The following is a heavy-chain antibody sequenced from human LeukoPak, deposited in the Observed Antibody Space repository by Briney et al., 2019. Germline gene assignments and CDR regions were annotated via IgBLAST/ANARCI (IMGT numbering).Heavy chain of an antibody. CDR1: GGTFSSYT. CDR2: IIPILGIA. V-gene: IGHV1-69*04. CDR3: ARDSAPIVPAAHYDFWSGYTFDY. J-gene: IGHJ4*02. Sequence: SVKVSCKASGGTFSSYTISWVRQAPGQGLEWMGRIIPILGIANYAQKFQGRVTITADESTSTAYMELSSLRSEDTAVYYCARDSAPIVPAAHYDFWSGYTFDYWGQGTLVTVSS. D-gene: IGHD3-3*01.